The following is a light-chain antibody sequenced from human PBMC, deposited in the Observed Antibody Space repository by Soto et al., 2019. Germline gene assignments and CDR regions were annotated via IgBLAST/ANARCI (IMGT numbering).Light chain of an antibody. V-gene: IGKV1D-12*01. J-gene: IGKJ5*01. Sequence: DIQMTQSPSSVSASIGDRGTITCRASQGISSWLAWYQQKPGKAPKXIIYEVSNLQSGVPSRFSGSGSGTDFTLTISSLQPEDVATYYCQQANSFPITFGQGTRLEIK. CDR2: EVS. CDR3: QQANSFPIT. CDR1: QGISSW.